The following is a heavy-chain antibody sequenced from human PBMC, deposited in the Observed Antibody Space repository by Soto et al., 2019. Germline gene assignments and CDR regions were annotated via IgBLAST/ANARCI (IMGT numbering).Heavy chain of an antibody. CDR3: AKGGYYSLFDI. J-gene: IGHJ3*02. CDR2: ISQSYSYT. Sequence: GGSLRLSCAASGFSISDYYMSWIRQAPGKGLEWLAYISQSYSYTNYADSVKGRFTISRDNSNNTLSLQMHILRVEDTAVYFCAKGGYYSLFDIWGQGTMVTVSS. CDR1: GFSISDYY. D-gene: IGHD3-16*01. V-gene: IGHV3-11*05.